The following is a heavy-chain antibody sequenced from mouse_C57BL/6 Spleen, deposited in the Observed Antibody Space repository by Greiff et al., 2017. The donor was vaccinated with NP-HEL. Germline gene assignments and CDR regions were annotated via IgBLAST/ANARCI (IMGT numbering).Heavy chain of an antibody. V-gene: IGHV2-2*01. CDR1: GFSLTSYG. CDR3: ARKVDGYLWYFDV. Sequence: VKLMESGPGLVQPSQSLSITCTVSGFSLTSYGVHWVRQSPGKGLEWLGVIWSGGSTDYNAAFISRLSISKDNSKSQVFFKMNSLQADDTAIYYCARKVDGYLWYFDVWGTGTTVTVSS. D-gene: IGHD2-3*01. CDR2: IWSGGST. J-gene: IGHJ1*03.